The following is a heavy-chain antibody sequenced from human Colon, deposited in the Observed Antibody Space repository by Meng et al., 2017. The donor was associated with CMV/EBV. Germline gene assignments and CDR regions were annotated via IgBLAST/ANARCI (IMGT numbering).Heavy chain of an antibody. J-gene: IGHJ3*02. CDR1: GYSFTNYW. V-gene: IGHV5-51*01. D-gene: IGHD2-2*01. CDR2: IYPGDSDT. CDR3: AKPIPYCSSSACYRDAFDI. Sequence: KVSCKASGYSFTNYWIGWVRQMPGKGLEWMGIIYPGDSDTKYSPSFQGRVTISADKSISTAYLQWSSLKASDTAMYYCAKPIPYCSSSACYRDAFDIWGQGTMVTVSS.